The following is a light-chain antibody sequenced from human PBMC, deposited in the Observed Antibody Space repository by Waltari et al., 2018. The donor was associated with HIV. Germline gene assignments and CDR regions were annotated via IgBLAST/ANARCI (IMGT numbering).Light chain of an antibody. CDR2: EVS. Sequence: QSALTQPASVSGSPGQSITISCTGTSSDVGSYNLVSWYQQHPGKAPKPMINEVSKLPSGVSIRFSGSKSGKTASLTIAGRQAEDEADYYCCSYAGSGDVFGTGTKVTVL. CDR3: CSYAGSGDV. CDR1: SSDVGSYNL. J-gene: IGLJ1*01. V-gene: IGLV2-23*02.